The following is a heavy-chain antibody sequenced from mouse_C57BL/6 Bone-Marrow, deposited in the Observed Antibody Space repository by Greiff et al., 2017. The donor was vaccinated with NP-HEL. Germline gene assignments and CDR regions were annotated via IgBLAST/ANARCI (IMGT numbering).Heavy chain of an antibody. Sequence: EVQLQQSGPELVKPGASVKISCKASGYTFTDYYMNWVKQSHGKSLEWIGDINPNNGGTSYNQKFKGKATLTVDKSSSTAYMELRSLTSEDSAVYYCGGLLFYFDVWGTGTTVTVSS. CDR1: GYTFTDYY. J-gene: IGHJ1*03. D-gene: IGHD1-1*01. V-gene: IGHV1-26*01. CDR3: GGLLFYFDV. CDR2: INPNNGGT.